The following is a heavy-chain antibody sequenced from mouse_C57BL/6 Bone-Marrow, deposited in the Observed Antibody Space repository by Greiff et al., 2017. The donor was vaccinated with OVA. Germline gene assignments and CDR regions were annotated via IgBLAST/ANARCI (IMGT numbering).Heavy chain of an antibody. V-gene: IGHV2-2*01. J-gene: IGHJ2*01. CDR3: ARNSYYGSSRYYFDY. Sequence: QVQLQQSGPGLVQPSQSLSITCTVSGFSLTSYGVHWVRQSPGKGLEWLGVIWSGGSTDYNAAFISRLSISKDNSNSQVFFKMNSLQADDTAIYYCARNSYYGSSRYYFDYWGQGTTLTVSS. D-gene: IGHD1-1*01. CDR2: IWSGGST. CDR1: GFSLTSYG.